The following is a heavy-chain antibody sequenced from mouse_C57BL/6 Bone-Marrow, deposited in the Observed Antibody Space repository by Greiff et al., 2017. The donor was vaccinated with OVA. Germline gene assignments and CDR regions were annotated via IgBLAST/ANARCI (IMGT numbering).Heavy chain of an antibody. J-gene: IGHJ2*01. Sequence: QVQLQQPGAELVKPGASVKLSCKASGYTFTSYWMHWVKQRPGQGLEWIGMIHPNSGSTNYNEKFKSKATLTVDKSSSTAYMQLSSLTSEDSAVYYCARRGDTRSFDYWGQGTTLTVSS. CDR3: ARRGDTRSFDY. CDR2: IHPNSGST. V-gene: IGHV1-64*01. D-gene: IGHD3-1*01. CDR1: GYTFTSYW.